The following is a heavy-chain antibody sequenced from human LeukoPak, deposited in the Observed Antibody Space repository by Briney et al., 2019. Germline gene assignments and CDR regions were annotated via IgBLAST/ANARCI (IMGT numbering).Heavy chain of an antibody. V-gene: IGHV4-59*01. J-gene: IGHJ4*02. CDR2: IYYSGST. CDR3: ARGGGDPWYFDY. Sequence: PLETLSLTCTVSGGSISSYYWSWIRQPPGKGLEWIGYIYYSGSTNYNPSLKSRVTISVDTSKNQFSLKLSSVTAADTAVYYCARGGGDPWYFDYWSQGTLVTVSS. D-gene: IGHD2-21*02. CDR1: GGSISSYY.